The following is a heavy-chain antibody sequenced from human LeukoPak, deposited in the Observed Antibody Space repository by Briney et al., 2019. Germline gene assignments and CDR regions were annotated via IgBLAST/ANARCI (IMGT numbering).Heavy chain of an antibody. J-gene: IGHJ4*02. Sequence: PSETLSLTCTVSGGSISSYYWSWIRQPPGKGLEWIGYIYYSGSTNYNPSLKSRVTISVDTSKNQFSLKLSSVTAVDTAVYYCARMYYYDSSGFFDYWGQGTLVTVSS. CDR1: GGSISSYY. CDR2: IYYSGST. CDR3: ARMYYYDSSGFFDY. V-gene: IGHV4-59*08. D-gene: IGHD3-22*01.